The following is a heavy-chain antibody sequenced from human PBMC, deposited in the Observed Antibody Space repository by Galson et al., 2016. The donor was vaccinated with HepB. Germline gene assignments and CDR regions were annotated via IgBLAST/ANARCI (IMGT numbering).Heavy chain of an antibody. D-gene: IGHD3-22*01. Sequence: SLRLSCAASGFTFSNYAMSWVRQAPGKGLEWVSAFSGSGGYTYYADSVEGRFTISRDNSKNTLYLQMNSLRDDDTGVYYCASVAIYYFDVSGNPPPGDNYYAMDVWGQGTTVTVSS. CDR3: ASVAIYYFDVSGNPPPGDNYYAMDV. V-gene: IGHV3-23*01. CDR2: FSGSGGYT. J-gene: IGHJ6*02. CDR1: GFTFSNYA.